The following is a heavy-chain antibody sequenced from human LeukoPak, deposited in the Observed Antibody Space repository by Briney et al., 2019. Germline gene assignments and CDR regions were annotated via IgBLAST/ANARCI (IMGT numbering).Heavy chain of an antibody. J-gene: IGHJ5*02. V-gene: IGHV3-15*01. D-gene: IGHD4-17*01. CDR2: IKRKNDGGTT. Sequence: GGSLRLSCAASGFTFSNAWMSWVRQAPGKGLEWVGRIKRKNDGGTTEYAAPVKGRFTISRDDSKNTLYLQMNSLKTEDTAVYYCTRPYGGYFSDPWGQGTLVTVSS. CDR3: TRPYGGYFSDP. CDR1: GFTFSNAW.